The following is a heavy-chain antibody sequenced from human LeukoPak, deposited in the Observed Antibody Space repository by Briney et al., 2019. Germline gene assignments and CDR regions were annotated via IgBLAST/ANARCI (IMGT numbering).Heavy chain of an antibody. J-gene: IGHJ5*02. CDR2: INHSGST. Sequence: SSETLSLTCAVYSGSFSGYYWTWIRQPPGKGLEWIGEINHSGSTNYNLSLKSRVTISVDTSKNQFSLKLTSVTAADTAVYYCARGLRRRHCSSTSCNGNWFDPWGQGTLVTVSS. CDR1: SGSFSGYY. D-gene: IGHD2-2*01. V-gene: IGHV4-34*01. CDR3: ARGLRRRHCSSTSCNGNWFDP.